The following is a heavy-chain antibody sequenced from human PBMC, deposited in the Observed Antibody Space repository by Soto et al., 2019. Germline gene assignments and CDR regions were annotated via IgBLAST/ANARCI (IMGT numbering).Heavy chain of an antibody. D-gene: IGHD3-22*01. CDR3: AREMLDYDSSGGKDY. Sequence: QVQLVESGGGLVKPGGSLRLSCAASGFTFSDYYMSWIRQAPGKGLEWVSYISSSSSYTNYADSVKGRFTISRDNAKNSLYLQMNSLRAEDTAVYYCAREMLDYDSSGGKDYWGQGTLVTVSS. J-gene: IGHJ4*02. CDR1: GFTFSDYY. CDR2: ISSSSSYT. V-gene: IGHV3-11*05.